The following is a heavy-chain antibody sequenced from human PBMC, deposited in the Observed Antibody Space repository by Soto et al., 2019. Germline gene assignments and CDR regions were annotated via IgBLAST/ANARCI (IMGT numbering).Heavy chain of an antibody. CDR2: ISSSGSTI. D-gene: IGHD5-18*01. CDR1: GFTFSDYY. Sequence: QVQLVESGGGLVKPGGSLRLSCVASGFTFSDYYMSWIRQAPGKGLEWVSYISSSGSTIYYADSVKSRFTISRDNAKNALNLQMHSLRAEDTAVYYWERGRVATPMVTYHYYYCMDVWGQGTTVTVSS. J-gene: IGHJ6*02. CDR3: ERGRVATPMVTYHYYYCMDV. V-gene: IGHV3-11*01.